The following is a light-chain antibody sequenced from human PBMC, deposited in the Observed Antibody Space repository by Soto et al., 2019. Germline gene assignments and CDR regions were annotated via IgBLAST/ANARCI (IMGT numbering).Light chain of an antibody. J-gene: IGLJ2*01. CDR1: GSNIGSNS. CDR2: RDN. CDR3: AAWDDSLSGVV. Sequence: QSVLTQPPSASGTPGQRVTISCSGSGSNIGSNSISWYQQLPGAAPKLLIYRDNKRPSGVPDRFSGSRSGTSASLAISGLRSEDEADYSCAAWDDSLSGVVFGGGTQLTVL. V-gene: IGLV1-47*01.